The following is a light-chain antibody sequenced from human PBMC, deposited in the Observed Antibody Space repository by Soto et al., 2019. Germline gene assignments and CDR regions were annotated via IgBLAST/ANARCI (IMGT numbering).Light chain of an antibody. CDR2: GAS. J-gene: IGKJ1*01. CDR3: QQYHNWPPWT. Sequence: EIVMTQSPATLSVSPGERATLSCRASQSVSSNLACYQQKPGQAPRLLIYGASTRATGIPARFSGSGSGTELTLTISSLQSEEFAVYYCQQYHNWPPWTFGQGTKVEIK. V-gene: IGKV3-15*01. CDR1: QSVSSN.